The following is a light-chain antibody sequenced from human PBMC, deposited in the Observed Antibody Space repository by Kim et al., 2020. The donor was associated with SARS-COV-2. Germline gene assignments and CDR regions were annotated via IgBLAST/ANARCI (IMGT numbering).Light chain of an antibody. CDR1: ALRKQH. V-gene: IGLV3-25*03. CDR2: KES. CDR3: QSADISGTYV. Sequence: VSPGQTARISCSGDALRKQHTYWYQQKSGQAPVLVIYKESERPSGIPERFTGSSSGTTVTLTISGVQAEDEADYYCQSADISGTYVFGTGTKVTVL. J-gene: IGLJ1*01.